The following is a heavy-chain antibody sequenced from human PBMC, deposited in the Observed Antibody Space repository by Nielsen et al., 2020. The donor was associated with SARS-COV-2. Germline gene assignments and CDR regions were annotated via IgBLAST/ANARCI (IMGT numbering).Heavy chain of an antibody. D-gene: IGHD2-15*01. CDR1: GFTFSTYG. J-gene: IGHJ4*02. Sequence: GESLKISCAASGFTFSTYGMHWVRQAPGKGLEWVAAISYDGSNKYYVDSVKGRFTISRDNSKNILYLQMSSLREEDTAVYYCAKDWTAIVVVPSGGVDYWGQGTRVTVSS. V-gene: IGHV3-30*18. CDR2: ISYDGSNK. CDR3: AKDWTAIVVVPSGGVDY.